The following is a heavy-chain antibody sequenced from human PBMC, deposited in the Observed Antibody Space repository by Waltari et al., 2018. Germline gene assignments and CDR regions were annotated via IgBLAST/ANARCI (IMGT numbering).Heavy chain of an antibody. Sequence: QVQLVESGGGVVQPGGSLRLSCAASGFTFSSYGMHWVRQAPGKGLGWVAFRRYDGSNKYYAASVKGRFTISRDNSKNTLYLHMNSLRAEDTAVYYCATLSYGIYFDYWCQGTLVTVSS. CDR3: ATLSYGIYFDY. D-gene: IGHD5-18*01. CDR1: GFTFSSYG. V-gene: IGHV3-30*02. CDR2: RRYDGSNK. J-gene: IGHJ4*02.